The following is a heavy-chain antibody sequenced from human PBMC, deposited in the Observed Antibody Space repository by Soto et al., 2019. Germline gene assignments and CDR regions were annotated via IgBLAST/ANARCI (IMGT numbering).Heavy chain of an antibody. CDR1: GGSVTSVPYY. CDR3: ARAGRSTGHTHFAS. Sequence: WATLSLTCTVFGGSVTSVPYYWIWIRQHPGKGLEWIGYVYYSGSSHYNPSLKSRVTISLDTSKNQFSLKLSSVTAADTAVYYGARAGRSTGHTHFASWALGTLVNVST. CDR2: VYYSGSS. J-gene: IGHJ4*02. D-gene: IGHD2-2*01. V-gene: IGHV4-61*01.